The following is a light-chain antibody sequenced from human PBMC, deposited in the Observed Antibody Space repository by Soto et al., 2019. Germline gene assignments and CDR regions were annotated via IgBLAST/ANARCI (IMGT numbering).Light chain of an antibody. V-gene: IGLV2-8*01. CDR1: SSDVGGYNY. Sequence: QSALTQPPSASGSPGQSVTISCTGTSSDVGGYNYVSWYQQHPGKAPRLVIYEVTKRPSGVPDRFSGSKSGNTASLTVSGLQADDEADYYCSSFSGFSIVFGTGTKLTVL. CDR3: SSFSGFSIV. J-gene: IGLJ1*01. CDR2: EVT.